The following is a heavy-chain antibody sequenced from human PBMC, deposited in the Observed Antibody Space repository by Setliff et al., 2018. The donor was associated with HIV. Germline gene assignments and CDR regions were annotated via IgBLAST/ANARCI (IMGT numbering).Heavy chain of an antibody. D-gene: IGHD1-1*01. V-gene: IGHV4-59*12. CDR1: GASITSYY. CDR2: GHHSGSS. Sequence: SETLSLTCTVSGASITSYYWNWIRQTPGKGLEWIGFGHHSGSSFYNPSLNRRVSISVDTAESQFILKLTSVTATDTAVYYCARDLRGTIIGGYYYYYMDVWGKGTTVTVSS. CDR3: ARDLRGTIIGGYYYYYMDV. J-gene: IGHJ6*03.